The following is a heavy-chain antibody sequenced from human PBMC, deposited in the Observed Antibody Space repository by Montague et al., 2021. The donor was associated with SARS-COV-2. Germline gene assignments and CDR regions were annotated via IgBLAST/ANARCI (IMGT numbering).Heavy chain of an antibody. CDR3: ASSSYSSRWYYFDY. J-gene: IGHJ4*02. V-gene: IGHV4-39*01. CDR2: IYYSGST. D-gene: IGHD6-13*01. Sequence: SETLSLTCTVSGASLSSSSFYWGWIRQPPGKGPEWIGSIYYSGSTYYNPSLKSRVSISVDTSKKQLSLRLSSVTAADTAVYYCASSSYSSRWYYFDYWGQGTLVAVSS. CDR1: GASLSSSSFY.